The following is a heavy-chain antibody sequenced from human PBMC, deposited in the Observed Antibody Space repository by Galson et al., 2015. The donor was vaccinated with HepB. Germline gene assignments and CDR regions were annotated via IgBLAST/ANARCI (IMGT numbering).Heavy chain of an antibody. V-gene: IGHV3-9*01. J-gene: IGHJ4*02. CDR1: GFTFDDYA. CDR2: ISWNSGSI. CDR3: AKDIGGSSFLCDY. Sequence: SLRLSCAASGFTFDDYAMHWVRQAPGKGLEWVSGISWNSGSIGYADSVKGRFTISRDNAKNSLYLQMNSLRAEDTALYYCAKDIGGSSFLCDYWGQGTLVTVSS. D-gene: IGHD6-6*01.